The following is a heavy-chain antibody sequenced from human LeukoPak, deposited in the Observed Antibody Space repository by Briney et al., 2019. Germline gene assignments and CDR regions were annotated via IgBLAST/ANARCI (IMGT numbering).Heavy chain of an antibody. CDR1: GFTFSSYA. Sequence: GGSLRLSCAASGFTFSSYAMSWVRQAPGKGLEWVSYISSSGSTIYYADSVKGRFTISRDNAKNSLYLQMNNVRADDTAVYYCATAGNFRFDSWGQGTLVTVSS. CDR2: ISSSGSTI. CDR3: ATAGNFRFDS. J-gene: IGHJ4*02. D-gene: IGHD3-16*02. V-gene: IGHV3-48*04.